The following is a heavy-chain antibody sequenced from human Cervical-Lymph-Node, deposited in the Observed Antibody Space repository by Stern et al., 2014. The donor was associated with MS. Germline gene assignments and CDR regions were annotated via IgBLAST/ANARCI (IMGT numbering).Heavy chain of an antibody. Sequence: QVQLVESGAKMKKPGASVRVSCKASGYDFTGFFIHWVRQAPGQGLEWMGRLNPNSDDPTYAPNFQDRVTLTRDTSIGTAYLELSRLTSADTAVYYCAREATRIIVGIDYWGQGTPVTVSS. J-gene: IGHJ4*02. D-gene: IGHD2/OR15-2a*01. V-gene: IGHV1-2*06. CDR1: GYDFTGFF. CDR2: LNPNSDDP. CDR3: AREATRIIVGIDY.